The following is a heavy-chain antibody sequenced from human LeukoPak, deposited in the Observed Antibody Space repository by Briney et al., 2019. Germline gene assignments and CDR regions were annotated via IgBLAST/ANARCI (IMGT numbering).Heavy chain of an antibody. CDR2: VSGDNGQT. Sequence: ASVKVSCKASTYISSDFGISWVRLAPGRGLEWMGLVSGDNGQTNYGHKFYGRVTMTMETSTNTASMELRGLRSDDTAIYYCARVYLYTTGWSAAYYYYMDVWGKGTTVIVSS. V-gene: IGHV1-18*01. CDR3: ARVYLYTTGWSAAYYYYMDV. J-gene: IGHJ6*03. D-gene: IGHD3-16*02. CDR1: TYISSDFG.